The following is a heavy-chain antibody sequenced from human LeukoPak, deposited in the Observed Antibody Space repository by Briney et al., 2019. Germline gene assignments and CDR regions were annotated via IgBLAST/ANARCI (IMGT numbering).Heavy chain of an antibody. CDR1: GYTFTSYY. V-gene: IGHV1-18*04. Sequence: ASVKVSCKASGYTFTSYYMHWVRQAPGQGLEWMGWISAYNGNTNYAQKLQGRVTMTTDTSTSAAYMELRSLRSDDTAVYYCARGSDDYYDSSGYYGYWGQGTLVTVSS. CDR2: ISAYNGNT. D-gene: IGHD3-22*01. CDR3: ARGSDDYYDSSGYYGY. J-gene: IGHJ4*02.